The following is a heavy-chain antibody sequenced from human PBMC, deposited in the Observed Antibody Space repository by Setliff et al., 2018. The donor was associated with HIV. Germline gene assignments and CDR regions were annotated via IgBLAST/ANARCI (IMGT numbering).Heavy chain of an antibody. D-gene: IGHD6-19*01. Sequence: SETLSLTCTVSGGSISSSSYYWGWIRQPPGKGLEWIGSIYYTGGTYYNPSLKSRVTISVDTSKNQFSLKLSSATAADTAVYYCARSIIRPYSSGWPWYFDYWGQGTLVTVSS. V-gene: IGHV4-39*07. CDR2: IYYTGGT. J-gene: IGHJ4*02. CDR1: GGSISSSSYY. CDR3: ARSIIRPYSSGWPWYFDY.